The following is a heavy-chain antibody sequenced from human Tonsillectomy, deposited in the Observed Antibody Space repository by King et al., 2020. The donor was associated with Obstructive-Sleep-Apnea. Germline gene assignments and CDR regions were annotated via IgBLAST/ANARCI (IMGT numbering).Heavy chain of an antibody. Sequence: VQLVESGGGLVQPGGSLRLSCAASGFTFSTYAMSWVRQAPGKGLEGVSSISNSGAGTYYADSVKGRFTISRDISKNTLYLQMNSLRADDTAVYYCAKGRVSDYWGRGTLVTVSS. V-gene: IGHV3-23*04. CDR3: AKGRVSDY. J-gene: IGHJ4*02. CDR2: ISNSGAGT. CDR1: GFTFSTYA.